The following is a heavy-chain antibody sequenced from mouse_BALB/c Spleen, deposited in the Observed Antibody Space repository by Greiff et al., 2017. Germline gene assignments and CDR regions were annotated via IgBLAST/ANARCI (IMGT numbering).Heavy chain of an antibody. D-gene: IGHD1-1*01. J-gene: IGHJ4*01. CDR2: IWRGGST. CDR3: AKSYYYGSSYVDAMDY. CDR1: GFSLTSYG. Sequence: QVQLKESGPSLVQPSQSLSITCTVSGFSLTSYGVHWVRQSLGKGLEWLGVIWRGGSTDYNAAFMSRLSITKDNSKSQVFFKMNSLQADDTAIYYCAKSYYYGSSYVDAMDYWGQGTSVTVSS. V-gene: IGHV2-5-1*01.